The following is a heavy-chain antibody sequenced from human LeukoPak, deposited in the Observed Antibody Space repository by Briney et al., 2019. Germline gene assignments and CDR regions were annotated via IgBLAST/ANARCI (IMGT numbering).Heavy chain of an antibody. CDR1: GVSFSGHY. D-gene: IGHD5-24*01. CDR2: INHSGST. J-gene: IGHJ6*02. Sequence: PSETLSLTCAVYGVSFSGHYWNWIRQSPGKGLEWIGEINHSGSTNYNPSLKSRVTISVDTSKNQFSLKLSSVTAADTAVYYCARIPLSREMATALGDGMDVWGQGTTVTVSS. CDR3: ARIPLSREMATALGDGMDV. V-gene: IGHV4-34*01.